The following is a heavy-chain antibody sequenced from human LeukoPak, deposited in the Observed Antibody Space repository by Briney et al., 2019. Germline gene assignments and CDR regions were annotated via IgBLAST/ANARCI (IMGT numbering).Heavy chain of an antibody. J-gene: IGHJ6*02. CDR3: ARLAVAGTRYYYYGMDV. Sequence: ASVKVSCKASGYTFTGYYMHWVRQAPGQGLEWMGRINPNSGGTNYAQKFRGRVTMTRDTSISTAYMELSRLRSDDTAVYYCARLAVAGTRYYYYGMDVWGQGTTVTVSS. V-gene: IGHV1-2*06. CDR2: INPNSGGT. D-gene: IGHD6-19*01. CDR1: GYTFTGYY.